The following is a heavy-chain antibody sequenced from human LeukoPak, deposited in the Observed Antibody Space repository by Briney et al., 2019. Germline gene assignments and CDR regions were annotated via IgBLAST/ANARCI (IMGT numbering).Heavy chain of an antibody. J-gene: IGHJ3*02. V-gene: IGHV5-51*01. CDR1: GYSFTSYW. D-gene: IGHD1-26*01. Sequence: GESLKISCMGSGYSFTSYWIAWVRQMPGKGLEWMGIIYPGDSDTRYSPSFQGQVTISADKSVSTAYLQWSSLKASDTAMYYCARSAPIVGATRDAFDIWGQGTMVTVSS. CDR2: IYPGDSDT. CDR3: ARSAPIVGATRDAFDI.